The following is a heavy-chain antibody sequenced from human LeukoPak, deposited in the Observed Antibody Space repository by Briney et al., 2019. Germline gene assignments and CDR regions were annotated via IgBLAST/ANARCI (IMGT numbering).Heavy chain of an antibody. V-gene: IGHV4-59*01. J-gene: IGHJ4*02. CDR3: ARASGLVPYYFDY. CDR1: GGSISSYY. D-gene: IGHD6-19*01. CDR2: IYYSGST. Sequence: SETLSLTCTVSGGSISSYYWSWIRQPPGKGLEWIGYIYYSGSTNYNPSLKSRVTISVDTSKNQFSLKLSSVTAAATAVYYCARASGLVPYYFDYWGQGTLVTVSS.